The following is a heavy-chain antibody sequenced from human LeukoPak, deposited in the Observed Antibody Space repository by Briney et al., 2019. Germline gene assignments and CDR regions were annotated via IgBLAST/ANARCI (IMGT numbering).Heavy chain of an antibody. D-gene: IGHD6-19*01. J-gene: IGHJ3*02. CDR3: ARDSPYSSGWRDAFDI. CDR2: IYPGDSDS. Sequence: WIRQPPGKGLEWMGIIYPGDSDSRYSPSFQGQVTISVDKSINTAYLQWSRLKASDTAMYYCARDSPYSSGWRDAFDIWGQGTLVTVSS. V-gene: IGHV5-51*01.